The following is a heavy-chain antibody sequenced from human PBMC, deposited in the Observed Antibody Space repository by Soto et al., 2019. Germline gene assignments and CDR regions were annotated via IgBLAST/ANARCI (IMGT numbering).Heavy chain of an antibody. CDR1: GGSISSGGYY. V-gene: IGHV4-31*03. CDR2: IYYSGSI. CDR3: ARSVFP. Sequence: QVQLQESGPGLVKPSQTLSLTCTVSGGSISSGGYYWNWIRQHPGKGLEWIGYIYYSGSIYYNPSLKHRVTIAVDTSKNQFSLRLSSVTAAATAVYYCARSVFPWGQGTLVTVSS. J-gene: IGHJ5*02.